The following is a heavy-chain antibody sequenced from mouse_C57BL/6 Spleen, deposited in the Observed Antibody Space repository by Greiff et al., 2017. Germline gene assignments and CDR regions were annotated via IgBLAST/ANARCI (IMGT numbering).Heavy chain of an antibody. V-gene: IGHV1-39*01. J-gene: IGHJ1*03. Sequence: EVKLQEPGPELVKPGASVKISCKASGYSFTDYNMNWVKQSNGKSLEWIGVINPNYGTTSYNQKFKGKATLTVDQSSSTAYMPLNSLTSEDAAVYYCAIVTTGYFDVWGTGTTVTVSS. CDR3: AIVTTGYFDV. CDR2: INPNYGTT. D-gene: IGHD1-1*01. CDR1: GYSFTDYN.